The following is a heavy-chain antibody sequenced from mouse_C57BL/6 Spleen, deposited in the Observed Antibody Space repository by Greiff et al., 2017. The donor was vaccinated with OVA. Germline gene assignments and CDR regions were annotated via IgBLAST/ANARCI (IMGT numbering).Heavy chain of an antibody. D-gene: IGHD1-1*01. CDR3: ARDGYYGSRGGFAY. CDR2: ISDGGSYT. J-gene: IGHJ3*01. V-gene: IGHV5-4*01. CDR1: GFTFSSYA. Sequence: EVKLVESGGGLVKPGGSLKLSCAASGFTFSSYAMSWVRQTPEKRLEWVATISDGGSYTSYPDNVKGRFTISRDNAKNNLYLQMSHLKSEDTAMYYCARDGYYGSRGGFAYWGQGTLVTVSA.